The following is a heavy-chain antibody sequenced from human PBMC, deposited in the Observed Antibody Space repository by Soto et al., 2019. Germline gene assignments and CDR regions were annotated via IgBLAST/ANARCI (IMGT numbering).Heavy chain of an antibody. Sequence: QLLESGGRLVRPGESLRLSCAASGFIFTKFAMSWVRQAPGKGLAWVSTISDAGDESFYAYSVKGRFTISRDSSRSTLSLQMNSLRDDDTALYYGVKGVYGSGSDFFDFWGQGTPVTVSS. CDR1: GFIFTKFA. CDR3: VKGVYGSGSDFFDF. V-gene: IGHV3-23*01. D-gene: IGHD3-10*01. J-gene: IGHJ4*02. CDR2: ISDAGDES.